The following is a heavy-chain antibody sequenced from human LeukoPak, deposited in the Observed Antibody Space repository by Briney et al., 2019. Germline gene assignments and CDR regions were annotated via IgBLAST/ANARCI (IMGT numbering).Heavy chain of an antibody. CDR1: GGTLSSHA. D-gene: IGHD3-3*01. CDR2: IIPIFGTA. CDR3: ASSPTIFGVVIMPQWYFDY. V-gene: IGHV1-69*05. Sequence: SVKVSCKDAGGTLSSHAISRVRQAPGQGLEWMGRIIPIFGTANYAQKFQGRVTITTDESTSTAYMELSSLRSEDTAVYYCASSPTIFGVVIMPQWYFDYWGQGTLVTVSS. J-gene: IGHJ4*02.